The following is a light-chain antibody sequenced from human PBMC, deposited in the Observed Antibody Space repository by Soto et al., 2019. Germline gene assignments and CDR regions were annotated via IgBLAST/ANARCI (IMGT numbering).Light chain of an antibody. CDR3: QHYNGY. J-gene: IGKJ2*01. CDR1: QIMYTW. Sequence: DIEMTQSPSTLSASVGDRVTITCRASQIMYTWLAWYQQKPGKAPKVLIYDATTLESGVPSRFSGSGSGTEFTLIISSLQPDDFATYYCQHYNGYFGQGTKLEI. CDR2: DAT. V-gene: IGKV1-5*01.